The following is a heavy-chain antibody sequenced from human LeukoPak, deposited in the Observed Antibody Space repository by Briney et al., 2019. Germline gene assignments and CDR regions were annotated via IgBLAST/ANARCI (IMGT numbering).Heavy chain of an antibody. CDR1: GFTFSSYG. CDR2: ISGSGGST. CDR3: AKTYSSSRAHYYYYYYMDV. Sequence: GGSLRLSCAASGFTFSSYGMSWVRQAPGKGLEWVSSISGSGGSTYYADSVKGRFTISRDNSKNTLYLQMNSLRAEDSATYYCAKTYSSSRAHYYYYYYMDVWGKGTTVTISS. J-gene: IGHJ6*03. V-gene: IGHV3-23*01. D-gene: IGHD6-13*01.